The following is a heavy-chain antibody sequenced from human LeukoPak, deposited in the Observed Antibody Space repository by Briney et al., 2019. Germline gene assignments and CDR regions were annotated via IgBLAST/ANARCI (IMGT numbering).Heavy chain of an antibody. CDR2: IYDSGST. D-gene: IGHD3-10*01. Sequence: PGGSLRLSCAASGFTFSSYWMGWIRQPPGKGLEWIGSIYDSGSTYYNPSLKSRVTISVDTSKNQFSLKLNSVTAADTAVYYCARHYGPWGQGTLVTVSS. J-gene: IGHJ5*02. CDR1: GFTFSSYW. V-gene: IGHV4-39*01. CDR3: ARHYGP.